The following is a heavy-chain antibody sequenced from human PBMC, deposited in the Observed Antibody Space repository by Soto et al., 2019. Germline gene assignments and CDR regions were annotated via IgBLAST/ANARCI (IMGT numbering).Heavy chain of an antibody. CDR3: ARAPLILDFWSGQENYYYYGMDV. J-gene: IGHJ6*02. V-gene: IGHV3-48*02. D-gene: IGHD3-3*01. Sequence: EVQLVESGGGLVQPGGSLRLSCAASGFTFSSYSMNWVRQAPGKGLEWVSYISSSSSTIYYADSVKGRFTISRDNAKNSLYLQMNSLRDEDTAVYYCARAPLILDFWSGQENYYYYGMDVWGQGTTVTVSS. CDR2: ISSSSSTI. CDR1: GFTFSSYS.